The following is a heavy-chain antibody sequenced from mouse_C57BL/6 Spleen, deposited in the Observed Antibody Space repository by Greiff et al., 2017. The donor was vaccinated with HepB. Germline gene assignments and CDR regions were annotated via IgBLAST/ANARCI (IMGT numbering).Heavy chain of an antibody. Sequence: QVQLKESGAELARPGASVKLSCKASGYTFTDYYINWVKQRPGQGLEWIARIYPGSGNTYYNEKFKGKATLTAEKSSSTAYMQLSSLTSEDSAVYFCAREVYYSNYQYYLDYWGQGTTLTVSS. J-gene: IGHJ2*01. CDR1: GYTFTDYY. CDR3: AREVYYSNYQYYLDY. V-gene: IGHV1-76*01. CDR2: IYPGSGNT. D-gene: IGHD2-5*01.